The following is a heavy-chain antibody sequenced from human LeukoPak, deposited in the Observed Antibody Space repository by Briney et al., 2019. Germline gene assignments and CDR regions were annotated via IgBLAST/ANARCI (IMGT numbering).Heavy chain of an antibody. V-gene: IGHV4-59*12. J-gene: IGHJ4*02. CDR2: IYYSGST. CDR3: ARKGLTKPLSVAVDFDS. Sequence: PSETLSLTCTVSGGSISSYYWSWIRQPPGKGLEWIGYIYYSGSTNYNPSLKSRITISVDTSKKHFSLKLSSVTAADTAVYYCARKGLTKPLSVAVDFDSWGQGTLVTVSS. CDR1: GGSISSYY. D-gene: IGHD6-19*01.